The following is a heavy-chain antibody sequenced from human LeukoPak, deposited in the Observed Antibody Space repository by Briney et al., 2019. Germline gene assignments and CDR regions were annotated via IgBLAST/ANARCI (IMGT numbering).Heavy chain of an antibody. CDR2: ISGSGGST. Sequence: GGSLRLSCAASGFTFSSYGMSWVRQAPGKGLEWVSAISGSGGSTYYADSVKGRFTISRDNSKNTLYLQMNSLRAEDTAVYYCARASVLMVYYYFDYWGQGTLVTVSS. J-gene: IGHJ4*02. V-gene: IGHV3-23*01. CDR3: ARASVLMVYYYFDY. CDR1: GFTFSSYG. D-gene: IGHD2-8*01.